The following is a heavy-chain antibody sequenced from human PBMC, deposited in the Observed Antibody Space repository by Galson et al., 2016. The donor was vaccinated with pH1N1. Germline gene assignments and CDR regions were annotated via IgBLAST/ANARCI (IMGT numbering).Heavy chain of an antibody. J-gene: IGHJ6*04. CDR2: ITGRGTST. CDR1: GLSFTNYA. V-gene: IGHV3-23*01. CDR3: AKCSGSDYYYYGMDV. D-gene: IGHD1-26*01. Sequence: SLRLSCAASGLSFTNYAMTWVRQAPGKGLEWVSVITGRGTSTYYADSVKGRFTISRDNSNNALYLQMNSLRAEDTAVYYCAKCSGSDYYYYGMDVWGKGTTVTVSS.